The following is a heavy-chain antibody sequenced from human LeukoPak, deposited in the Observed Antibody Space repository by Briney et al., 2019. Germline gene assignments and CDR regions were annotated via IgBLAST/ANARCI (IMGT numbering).Heavy chain of an antibody. CDR1: GGTFSSYA. J-gene: IGHJ6*03. V-gene: IGHV1-69*13. D-gene: IGHD6-13*01. CDR3: ARCSTAAASRSYYYYYYMDV. Sequence: ASVKVSCKASGGTFSSYAISWVRQAPGQGLEWMGGIIPTFGTANYAQKFQGRVTITADESTSTAHMELSSLRSEDTAVYYCARCSTAAASRSYYYYYYMDVWGKGTTVTVSS. CDR2: IIPTFGTA.